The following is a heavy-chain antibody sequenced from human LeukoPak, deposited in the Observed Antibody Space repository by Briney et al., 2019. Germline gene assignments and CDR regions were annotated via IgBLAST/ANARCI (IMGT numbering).Heavy chain of an antibody. V-gene: IGHV3-23*01. CDR3: AADILAGYFLDYYYMDV. CDR1: GFTFSSYS. J-gene: IGHJ6*03. CDR2: INDSGSRT. D-gene: IGHD3-9*01. Sequence: GGSLRLSCAASGFTFSSYSMNWVRQAPGKGLEWVSSINDSGSRTYYADSVKGRFTISRDNSKNTLYLQMNSLRAEDTAVYYCAADILAGYFLDYYYMDVWGKGTTVTISS.